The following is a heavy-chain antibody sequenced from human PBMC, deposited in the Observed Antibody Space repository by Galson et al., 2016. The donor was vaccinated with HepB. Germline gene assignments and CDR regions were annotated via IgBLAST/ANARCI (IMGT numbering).Heavy chain of an antibody. CDR3: ARDLSITIFGVVIRRPPGGMEV. CDR2: ISSSGSTM. CDR1: GFTFSSYS. Sequence: SLRLSCAASGFTFSSYSMNWVRQAPGKGLEWVSYISSSGSTMYYADSVKGRFTISRDSAENSLYLQMNSLRDEDTAVYYCARDLSITIFGVVIRRPPGGMEVWGQGTTVTVSS. V-gene: IGHV3-48*02. J-gene: IGHJ6*02. D-gene: IGHD3-3*01.